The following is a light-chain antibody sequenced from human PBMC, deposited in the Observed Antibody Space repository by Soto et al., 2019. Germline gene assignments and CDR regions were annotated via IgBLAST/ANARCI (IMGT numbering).Light chain of an antibody. Sequence: IKQSPPTLSVSPGERDTLSCRASQSVSSNLAWYQQKPGQAPRLLIYGASTRATGIPARFSGSGSGTEFTLTISSLQSEDFAVYYCQQYNNWPIPFGQGTRLEIK. J-gene: IGKJ5*01. V-gene: IGKV3-15*01. CDR1: QSVSSN. CDR2: GAS. CDR3: QQYNNWPIP.